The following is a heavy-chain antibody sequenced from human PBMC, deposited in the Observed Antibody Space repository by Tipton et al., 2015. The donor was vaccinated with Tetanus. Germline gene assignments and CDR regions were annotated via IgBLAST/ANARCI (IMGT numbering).Heavy chain of an antibody. D-gene: IGHD2-8*01. Sequence: TLSLTCTVSGGSIGSGKFYWGWIRQPPGKGLEWIGSSYDGGTTQSSPSLKSRVTISVDTSRNQFSLKLTSVTAADTAVYYCARRLIQNLFDPWGQGTLVTVSS. J-gene: IGHJ5*02. CDR1: GGSIGSGKFY. CDR2: SYDGGTT. CDR3: ARRLIQNLFDP. V-gene: IGHV4-39*07.